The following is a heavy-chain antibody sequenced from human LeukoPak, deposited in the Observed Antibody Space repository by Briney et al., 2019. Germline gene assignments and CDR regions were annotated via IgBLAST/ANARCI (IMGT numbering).Heavy chain of an antibody. CDR3: AREGQLGLDN. Sequence: ASVKVSCKASGHTLTVHYINWVRQGPGQGLEWLGWITLHSGDTHYAQKYQGRLTMTSDTSISTGYMELSRLQFDDTAVYYCAREGQLGLDNWGQGTLVTVSS. CDR2: ITLHSGDT. CDR1: GHTLTVHY. J-gene: IGHJ1*01. D-gene: IGHD1-1*01. V-gene: IGHV1-2*02.